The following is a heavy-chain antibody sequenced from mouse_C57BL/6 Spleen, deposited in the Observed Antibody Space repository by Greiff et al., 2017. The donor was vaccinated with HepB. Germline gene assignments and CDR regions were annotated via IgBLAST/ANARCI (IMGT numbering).Heavy chain of an antibody. J-gene: IGHJ4*01. CDR3: ARCPITTVVMDY. CDR1: GYAFSSSW. D-gene: IGHD1-1*01. V-gene: IGHV1-82*01. CDR2: IYPGDGDT. Sequence: QVQLQQSGPELVKPGASVKISCKASGYAFSSSWMNWVKQRPGKGLEWIGRIYPGDGDTNYNGKFKGKATLTADKSSSTAYMQLSSLTSEDSSVYFCARCPITTVVMDYWGQGTSVTVSS.